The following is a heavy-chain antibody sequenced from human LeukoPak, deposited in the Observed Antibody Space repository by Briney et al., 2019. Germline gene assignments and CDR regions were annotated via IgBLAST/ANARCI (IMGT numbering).Heavy chain of an antibody. D-gene: IGHD5-12*01. CDR1: GFTFSSYW. CDR3: ATSVGDGYDSN. J-gene: IGHJ4*02. Sequence: RPGGSLRLSCAAPGFTFSSYWMSWVRQAPGKGVEWVANIKQDGSEKYYVDSVKGRFTISRDNAKNSLYLQMNSLRAEDTAVYYCATSVGDGYDSNWGQGTLVTVSS. CDR2: IKQDGSEK. V-gene: IGHV3-7*01.